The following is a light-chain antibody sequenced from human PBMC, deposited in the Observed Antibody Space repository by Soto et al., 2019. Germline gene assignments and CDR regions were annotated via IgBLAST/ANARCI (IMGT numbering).Light chain of an antibody. J-gene: IGLJ1*01. V-gene: IGLV2-14*01. CDR1: NSDIGIYDF. CDR3: ISYTSDDVRYV. Sequence: QSVLTQPAPVSGTPGQSITISCTGSNSDIGIYDFVSWYQHHPGKAPKLIVSEVSHRPSGVSNRFSGSKSGNTASLTISGLQSEDEADYYCISYTSDDVRYVFGTGTRSPS. CDR2: EVS.